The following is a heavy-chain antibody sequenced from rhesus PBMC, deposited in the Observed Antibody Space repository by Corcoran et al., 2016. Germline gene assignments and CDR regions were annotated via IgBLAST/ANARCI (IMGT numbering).Heavy chain of an antibody. V-gene: IGHV4-173*01. D-gene: IGHD4-29*01. J-gene: IGHJ4*01. Sequence: QLQLQESGPGLVKPSETLSLTCAVSGGSISSNYWSWRRQPPGKALDWSGRVTGSGSTDDSPAFGSRVTISADTSKNQFSWKLNSVTTADTAVYYCSRYGTGFVGDFDSWGQGVLVTVSS. CDR1: GGSISSNY. CDR2: VTGSGST. CDR3: SRYGTGFVGDFDS.